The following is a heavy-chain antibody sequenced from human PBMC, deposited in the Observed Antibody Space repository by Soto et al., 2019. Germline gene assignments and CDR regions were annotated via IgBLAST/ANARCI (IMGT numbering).Heavy chain of an antibody. CDR2: IKQDGSER. CDR3: VRENSFDY. V-gene: IGHV3-7*01. Sequence: EEQLVESGGGLVQPGGSLRLSCAGSGFTFRNYWMGWVRQAPGKRLEWVANIKQDGSERSYADSVKGRFTISRDNAKNSLYLQMSSLGADDTAVYYWVRENSFDYWGQGILVMVSS. CDR1: GFTFRNYW. J-gene: IGHJ4*02.